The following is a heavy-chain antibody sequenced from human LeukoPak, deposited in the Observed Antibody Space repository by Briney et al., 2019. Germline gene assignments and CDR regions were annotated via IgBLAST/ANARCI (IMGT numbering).Heavy chain of an antibody. CDR2: IYYSGST. J-gene: IGHJ4*02. Sequence: PSETLSLTCTVSGGSISSYYWSWIRQPPGKGLEWIGYIYYSGSTNYNPSLKSRVTISVDTSKNQFSLKLSSVTAADTAVYYCARHRWGYCSGGSCYLFDYWGQGTLVTVSS. D-gene: IGHD2-15*01. V-gene: IGHV4-59*08. CDR3: ARHRWGYCSGGSCYLFDY. CDR1: GGSISSYY.